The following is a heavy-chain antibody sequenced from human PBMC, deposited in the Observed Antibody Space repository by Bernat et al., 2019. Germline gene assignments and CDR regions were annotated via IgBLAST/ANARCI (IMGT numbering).Heavy chain of an antibody. CDR3: AWLNFDY. Sequence: QGQLVQSGAEVKKPGASVKVSCKASGYTFTSYDINWVRQATGQGSEWMGWMNHNSGNTGYAQKFQNRITMTRNTSISTAYIELSSVTSEDAAVYYCAWLNFDYWGQGTLVTVSS. J-gene: IGHJ4*02. CDR2: MNHNSGNT. V-gene: IGHV1-8*01. D-gene: IGHD6-19*01. CDR1: GYTFTSYD.